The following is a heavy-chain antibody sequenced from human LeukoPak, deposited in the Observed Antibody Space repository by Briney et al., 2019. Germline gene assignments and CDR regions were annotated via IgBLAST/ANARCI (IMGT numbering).Heavy chain of an antibody. J-gene: IGHJ5*02. CDR3: ARGWVSGPRAVFDP. Sequence: ASVKVSCKASGYTITSYGISWVRQAPGQGLEWMGWISAYNGNTNYAQKLQGRVTMTTDTSTSTAYMERRSLRADDTAVYYCARGWVSGPRAVFDPWGQGTLVTVSS. D-gene: IGHD3-3*01. CDR2: ISAYNGNT. V-gene: IGHV1-18*01. CDR1: GYTITSYG.